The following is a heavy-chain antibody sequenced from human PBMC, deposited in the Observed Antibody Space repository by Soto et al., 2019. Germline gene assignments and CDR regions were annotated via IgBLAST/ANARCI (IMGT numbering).Heavy chain of an antibody. J-gene: IGHJ5*02. Sequence: QVQLVESGGGVVQPGRSLRLSCAASGFTFSSYGMHWVRQAPGKGLEWMAVIWYDGSNKYYADSVKGRFTISRDNSKNTLYLQMNSLRAEDTAVYYCARDPRGGLLRFLEWRPGWFDPWGQGTLVTVSS. CDR3: ARDPRGGLLRFLEWRPGWFDP. CDR2: IWYDGSNK. CDR1: GFTFSSYG. V-gene: IGHV3-33*01. D-gene: IGHD3-3*01.